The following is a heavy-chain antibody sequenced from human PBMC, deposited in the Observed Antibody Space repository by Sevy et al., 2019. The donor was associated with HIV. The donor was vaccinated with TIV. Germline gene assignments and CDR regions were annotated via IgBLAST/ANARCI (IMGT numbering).Heavy chain of an antibody. D-gene: IGHD3-22*01. V-gene: IGHV3-66*01. CDR3: ARDRYYDASGYYYYYYGLDV. J-gene: IGHJ6*02. CDR2: IYSGVST. Sequence: GGSLRLSCAASTFRVINNYMSWVRQAPGKGLEWVSTIYSGVSTFYADSVKDRFTISGDNSKNTLSLQMNSLKAEDTAVYYCARDRYYDASGYYYYYYGLDVWGQGTTVTVSS. CDR1: TFRVINNY.